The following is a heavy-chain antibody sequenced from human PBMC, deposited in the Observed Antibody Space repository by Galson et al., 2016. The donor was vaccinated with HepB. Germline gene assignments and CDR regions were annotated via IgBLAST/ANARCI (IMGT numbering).Heavy chain of an antibody. CDR2: ISGSGGST. CDR1: GFTFSSYA. CDR3: AKGSRHVLRYFDWSWGLDAFDI. J-gene: IGHJ3*02. Sequence: SLRLSCAASGFTFSSYAMCWVRQAPGKGLEWVSAISGSGGSTYYADSVKGRFTISRDNSKNTLYLQMNSLRAEDTAVYYCAKGSRHVLRYFDWSWGLDAFDIWGQGTRVTVSS. D-gene: IGHD3-9*01. V-gene: IGHV3-23*01.